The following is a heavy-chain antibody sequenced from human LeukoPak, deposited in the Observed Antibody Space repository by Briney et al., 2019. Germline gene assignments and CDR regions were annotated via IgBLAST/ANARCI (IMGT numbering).Heavy chain of an antibody. Sequence: PSETLSLTCTVSGGSISIRNYYWGWIRQPPGRGLEWIGSISYSGTYYNPSLKSRLTISVDTSKNHFSLNLRSVTAADTAVYYCARRTSNPVGAIDYWGQGTLVTVSS. CDR2: ISYSGT. CDR3: ARRTSNPVGAIDY. D-gene: IGHD1-26*01. CDR1: GGSISIRNYY. J-gene: IGHJ4*02. V-gene: IGHV4-39*01.